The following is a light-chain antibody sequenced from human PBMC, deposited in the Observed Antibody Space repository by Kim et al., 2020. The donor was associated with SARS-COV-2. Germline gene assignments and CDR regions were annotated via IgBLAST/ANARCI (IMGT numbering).Light chain of an antibody. CDR1: SLRRYY. J-gene: IGLJ7*01. CDR2: GKN. V-gene: IGLV3-19*01. Sequence: SSELTQDPAVSVALGQTVRITCEGDSLRRYYASWYQQKPGQAPVLVIYGKNNRPSGIPDRFSGCSSGNTDSLTITGAQAEDEADYYCNSRESSGNHAVLG. CDR3: NSRESSGNHAV.